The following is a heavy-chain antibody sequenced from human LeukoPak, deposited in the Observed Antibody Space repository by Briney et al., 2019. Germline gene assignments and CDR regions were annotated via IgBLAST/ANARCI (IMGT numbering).Heavy chain of an antibody. CDR3: ARDLGLVFSIAAAGTPGTY. V-gene: IGHV1-46*01. D-gene: IGHD6-13*01. CDR2: INPSGGST. Sequence: VASVKVSCKASRYTFTSYYMHWVRQAPGQGLEWMGIINPSGGSTSYAQKFQGRVTMTRDMSTSTVYMELSSLRSEDTAVYYCARDLGLVFSIAAAGTPGTYWGQGTLVTVSS. CDR1: RYTFTSYY. J-gene: IGHJ4*02.